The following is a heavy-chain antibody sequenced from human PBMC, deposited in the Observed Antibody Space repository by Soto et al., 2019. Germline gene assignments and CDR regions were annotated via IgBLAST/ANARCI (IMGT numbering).Heavy chain of an antibody. Sequence: SETLSLTCTVSGGSISSGGYYWSWIRQHPGKGLEWIGYIYYSGSTCYNPSLKSRVTISVDTSKNQFSLKLSSVTAADTAVYYCARDGLTTVVTPAWGQGTLVTVSS. J-gene: IGHJ4*02. CDR2: IYYSGST. CDR1: GGSISSGGYY. V-gene: IGHV4-31*03. CDR3: ARDGLTTVVTPA. D-gene: IGHD4-17*01.